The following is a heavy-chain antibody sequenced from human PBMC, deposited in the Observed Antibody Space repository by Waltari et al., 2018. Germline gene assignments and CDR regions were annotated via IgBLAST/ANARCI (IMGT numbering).Heavy chain of an antibody. CDR3: ASVVVPASGYYYYGMDV. CDR1: GGTFSSYA. J-gene: IGHJ6*02. D-gene: IGHD2-2*01. V-gene: IGHV1-69*09. Sequence: QVQLVQSGAEVKKPGSSVKVSCKASGGTFSSYAISWVRQAPGQGLEWMGRIIPILGIANYAQKFQGRVTITADKSTSTAYMELSSLRSEDTAVYYCASVVVPASGYYYYGMDVWGQGTTVTVSS. CDR2: IIPILGIA.